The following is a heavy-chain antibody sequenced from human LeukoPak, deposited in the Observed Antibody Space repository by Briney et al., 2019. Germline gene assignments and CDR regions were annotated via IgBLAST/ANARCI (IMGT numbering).Heavy chain of an antibody. CDR3: ARVDTAMVPGGYYYGMDV. J-gene: IGHJ6*02. CDR1: GYTFTGYY. CDR2: INPNSGGT. D-gene: IGHD5-18*01. Sequence: GASVKVSCKASGYTFTGYYMHWVRQAPGQGLEWMGWINPNSGGTNYAQKFQGRVTMTRDTSISTAYMGLSRLRSDNTAVYYCARVDTAMVPGGYYYGMDVWGQGTTVTVSS. V-gene: IGHV1-2*02.